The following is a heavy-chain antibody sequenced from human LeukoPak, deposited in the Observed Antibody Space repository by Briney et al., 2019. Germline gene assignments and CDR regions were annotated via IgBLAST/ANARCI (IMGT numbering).Heavy chain of an antibody. Sequence: SGTLSLTCAVSGGSISSNNWWGWVRQPPGKGLEWIGYIYYSGSTYYNPSLKSRVTISVDTSKNQFSLKLSSVTAADTAVYYCARDTYDFWSGYPLWPYYYYGMDVWGQGTTVTVSS. J-gene: IGHJ6*02. V-gene: IGHV4-4*02. CDR3: ARDTYDFWSGYPLWPYYYYGMDV. CDR1: GGSISSNNW. D-gene: IGHD3-3*01. CDR2: IYYSGST.